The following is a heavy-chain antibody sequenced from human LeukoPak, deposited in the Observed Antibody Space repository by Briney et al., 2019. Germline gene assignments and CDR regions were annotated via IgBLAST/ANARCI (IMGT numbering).Heavy chain of an antibody. Sequence: ASVKVSCKASGHTFTGYYMHWVRQAPGQGLEWMGWINPNSGGTNYAQKFQGRVTMTRDTSISTAYMELSRLRSDDTAVYYCARAPLKLNYGMDVWGQGTTVTVSS. V-gene: IGHV1-2*02. CDR1: GHTFTGYY. J-gene: IGHJ6*02. CDR3: ARAPLKLNYGMDV. D-gene: IGHD2-15*01. CDR2: INPNSGGT.